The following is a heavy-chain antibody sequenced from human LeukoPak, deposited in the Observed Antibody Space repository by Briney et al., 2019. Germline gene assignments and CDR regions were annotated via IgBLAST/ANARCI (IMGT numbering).Heavy chain of an antibody. CDR2: INHSGST. Sequence: SETLSLTCAVYGGSFSGYYWSWIRQPPGKGLEWIGEINHSGSTNYNPSLKSRVTISVDTSKNQFALKLSSVTAADTAVYYCARGAVFDYWGQGTLVTVSS. CDR3: ARGAVFDY. J-gene: IGHJ4*02. V-gene: IGHV4-34*01. CDR1: GGSFSGYY.